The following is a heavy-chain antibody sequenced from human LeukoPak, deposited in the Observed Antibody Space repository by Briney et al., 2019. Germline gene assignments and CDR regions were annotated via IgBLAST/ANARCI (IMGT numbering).Heavy chain of an antibody. J-gene: IGHJ4*02. V-gene: IGHV3-66*01. D-gene: IGHD5-18*01. Sequence: GESLKISCAASGFTVSTNYMNWVRQAPGKGLEWVSVVYMGGTTYYADSVKGRFTISRDITKNTIYLQMNNLRAEDTAVYYCARGLLRDGYTYSYSFDYWGQGTLVTVSS. CDR2: VYMGGTT. CDR3: ARGLLRDGYTYSYSFDY. CDR1: GFTVSTNY.